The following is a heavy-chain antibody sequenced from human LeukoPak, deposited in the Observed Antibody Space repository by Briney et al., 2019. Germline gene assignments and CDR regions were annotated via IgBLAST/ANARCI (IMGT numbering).Heavy chain of an antibody. CDR2: NSGSGGST. CDR1: GFTFSSYA. D-gene: IGHD3-10*01. J-gene: IGHJ4*02. CDR3: AKDLRITMVRGVIITGLDFDY. V-gene: IGHV3-23*01. Sequence: GGSLRLSCAASGFTFSSYAMSWVRQAPGKGLECILANSGSGGSTYYADSVKGRFTISRDNSKNTLYLQMNSLRAEDTAVYYCAKDLRITMVRGVIITGLDFDYWGQGTLVTVSS.